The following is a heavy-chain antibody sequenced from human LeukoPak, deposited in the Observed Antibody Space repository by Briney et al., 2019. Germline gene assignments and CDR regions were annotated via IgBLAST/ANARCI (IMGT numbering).Heavy chain of an antibody. J-gene: IGHJ4*02. CDR3: AKGAKTRPTTSLDY. Sequence: SGGSLRLSCAASGFSFSTYGIHWDRQAPGKGLEWVAFIRYDGSNKYYADSVKGWFTVSRDNSKNTLYLQMNSLRAEDTAVYYCAKGAKTRPTTSLDYWGQGTLVTVSS. V-gene: IGHV3-30*02. CDR1: GFSFSTYG. D-gene: IGHD1-1*01. CDR2: IRYDGSNK.